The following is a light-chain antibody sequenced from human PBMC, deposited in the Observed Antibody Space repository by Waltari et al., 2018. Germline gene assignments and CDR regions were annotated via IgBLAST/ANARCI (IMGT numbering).Light chain of an antibody. CDR1: SSNIGSNT. V-gene: IGLV1-44*01. Sequence: QSVLTQPPSASGTPGQRVTISCSGSSSNIGSNTVNWYRPLPGTAPKLLTYSNNQRPSGVPDRFPGSKSGTSASLAISGLQSEDEADYYCAAWDDSLNGPVFGSGTKVTVL. J-gene: IGLJ6*01. CDR2: SNN. CDR3: AAWDDSLNGPV.